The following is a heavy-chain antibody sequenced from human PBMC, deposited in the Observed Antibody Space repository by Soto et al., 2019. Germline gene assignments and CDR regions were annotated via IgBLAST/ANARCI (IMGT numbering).Heavy chain of an antibody. CDR2: IYYSGST. J-gene: IGHJ4*02. CDR3: ARVSDIAARPYFHY. CDR1: GGSISSYY. Sequence: SETLSLTCTVSGGSISSYYWSWIRQPPGKGLEWIGYIYYSGSTNYNPSLKSRVTISVDTSKNQFSLKLSSVTAADTAVYYCARVSDIAARPYFHYWGQGTLVTVSS. V-gene: IGHV4-59*01. D-gene: IGHD6-6*01.